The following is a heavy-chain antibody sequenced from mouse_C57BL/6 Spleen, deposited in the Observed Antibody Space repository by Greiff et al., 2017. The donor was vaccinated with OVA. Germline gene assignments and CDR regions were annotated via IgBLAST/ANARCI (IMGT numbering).Heavy chain of an antibody. CDR3: ARSVYYDYDYYYAMDY. CDR1: GYAFSSYW. J-gene: IGHJ4*01. D-gene: IGHD2-4*01. Sequence: QVQLQQSGAELVKPGASVKISCKASGYAFSSYWMNWVKQRPGKGLEWIGQIYPGDGDTNYNGKFKGKATLTADKSSSTAYMQLSSLTSEDSAVYFCARSVYYDYDYYYAMDYWGQGTSVTVSS. CDR2: IYPGDGDT. V-gene: IGHV1-80*01.